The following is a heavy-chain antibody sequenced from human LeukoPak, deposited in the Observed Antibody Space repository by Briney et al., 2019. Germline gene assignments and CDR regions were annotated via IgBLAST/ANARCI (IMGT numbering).Heavy chain of an antibody. Sequence: GGSLRLSCAASRFTFSNYGMHWVRQAPGKGLEWVAVISYDGSKKYYGDSVKGRFTISRDNAKKSLYLQVNSLRAEDTAVYYCAELGITMIGGVWGKGTTVTISS. CDR3: AELGITMIGGV. V-gene: IGHV3-30*18. CDR2: ISYDGSKK. D-gene: IGHD3-10*02. CDR1: RFTFSNYG. J-gene: IGHJ6*04.